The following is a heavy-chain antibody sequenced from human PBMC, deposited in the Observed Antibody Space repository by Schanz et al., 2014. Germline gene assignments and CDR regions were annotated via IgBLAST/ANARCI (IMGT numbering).Heavy chain of an antibody. V-gene: IGHV3-23*04. Sequence: EVQLVESGGGLVQPGGSLRLSCAASGFTFSSYSMNWVRQAPGKGLEWVSAINTGVNTYYADSVKGRFTISRDNSKNTLYLQMNSLRAEDTAVYYCARDLIAAAESWFDPWGQGTPITVSS. CDR3: ARDLIAAAESWFDP. CDR2: INTGVNT. J-gene: IGHJ5*02. CDR1: GFTFSSYS. D-gene: IGHD6-13*01.